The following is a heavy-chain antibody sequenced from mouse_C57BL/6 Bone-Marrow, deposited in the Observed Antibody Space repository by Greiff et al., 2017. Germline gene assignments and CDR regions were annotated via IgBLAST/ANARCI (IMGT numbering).Heavy chain of an antibody. D-gene: IGHD2-3*01. J-gene: IGHJ2*01. CDR2: IYPSDSET. Sequence: VQLQQPGAELVRPGSSVKLSCKASGYTFTSYWMDWVKQRPGQGLEWIGNIYPSDSETHYNQKFKDQATLTVDKSSSTAYMQLSSLTSEDSAVYYCARRRDGYNFDYWGQGTTLTVSS. V-gene: IGHV1-61*01. CDR3: ARRRDGYNFDY. CDR1: GYTFTSYW.